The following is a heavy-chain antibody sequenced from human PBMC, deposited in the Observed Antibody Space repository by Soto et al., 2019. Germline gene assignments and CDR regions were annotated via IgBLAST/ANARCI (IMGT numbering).Heavy chain of an antibody. D-gene: IGHD4-17*01. V-gene: IGHV3-23*01. J-gene: IGHJ4*02. Sequence: GGSLRLSCAAAGFTFSHRGMIWARKATGKGLEWVSAISGSGGSTYYADSVKGRFTISRDNSKNTLYLQMNSLRAEDTAVYYCAKDLSVYHYGDYDYWGQGTLVTVSS. CDR3: AKDLSVYHYGDYDY. CDR1: GFTFSHRG. CDR2: ISGSGGST.